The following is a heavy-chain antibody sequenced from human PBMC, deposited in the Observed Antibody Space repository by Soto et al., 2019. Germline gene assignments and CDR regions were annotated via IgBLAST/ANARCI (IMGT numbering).Heavy chain of an antibody. D-gene: IGHD6-19*01. J-gene: IGHJ4*02. CDR3: ARDKGGWPFDS. CDR2: IWSDGSNK. V-gene: IGHV3-33*01. CDR1: GFTFSTYG. Sequence: QVQLVESGGGVVQPGRSLRLSYAASGFTFSTYGMHWVRQAPGKALEWVAVIWSDGSNKNYADSVKGRFTISRDNSENMLYLQMNSLRAEDTAVYYCARDKGGWPFDSWGQGTLVTVSS.